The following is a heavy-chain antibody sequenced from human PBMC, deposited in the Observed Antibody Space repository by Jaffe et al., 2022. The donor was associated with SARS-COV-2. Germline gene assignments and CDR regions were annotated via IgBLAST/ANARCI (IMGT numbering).Heavy chain of an antibody. CDR2: IYPADSET. CDR1: GYSFANYW. V-gene: IGHV5-51*01. J-gene: IGHJ6*03. D-gene: IGHD3-10*01. CDR3: ARHYGNGGKTYYFYYYMDV. Sequence: EVQLAQSGAEVKKPGESLKISCSVSGYSFANYWIAWVRQMPGKGLEWMGIIYPADSETKYSPSFQGQVTFSVDKSISTAYLQWSSLKASDTAMYYCARHYGNGGKTYYFYYYMDVWGKGTTVTVSS.